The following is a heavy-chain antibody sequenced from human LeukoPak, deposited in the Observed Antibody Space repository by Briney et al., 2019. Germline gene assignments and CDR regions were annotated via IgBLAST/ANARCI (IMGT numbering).Heavy chain of an antibody. Sequence: PGGSLRLSCAASGFTFSSYWMHWVRQAPGKGLVWVSRMNSDGSSISYADSVKGRSTISRDSAKNTLYLQMNSLRAEDTAVYYCARVSSSWAYFEGWGQGTLVTVSS. CDR3: ARVSSSWAYFEG. D-gene: IGHD6-13*01. CDR1: GFTFSSYW. CDR2: MNSDGSSI. J-gene: IGHJ4*02. V-gene: IGHV3-74*01.